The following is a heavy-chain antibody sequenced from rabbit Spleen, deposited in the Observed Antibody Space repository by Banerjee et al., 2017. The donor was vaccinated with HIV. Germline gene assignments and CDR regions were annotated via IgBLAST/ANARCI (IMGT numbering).Heavy chain of an antibody. D-gene: IGHD1-1*01. CDR2: IDPLFGTT. Sequence: QEQLKETGGGLVQPGGSLTLSCKASGIDLISNAMSWVRQAPGKGLEWIGYIDPLFGTTYYANWVNGRFTISSHNAQNTLYLQLNSLTAADTATYFCVRGASSSGYYSLWGPGTLVTVS. CDR3: VRGASSSGYYSL. CDR1: GIDLISNA. J-gene: IGHJ4*01. V-gene: IGHV1S47*01.